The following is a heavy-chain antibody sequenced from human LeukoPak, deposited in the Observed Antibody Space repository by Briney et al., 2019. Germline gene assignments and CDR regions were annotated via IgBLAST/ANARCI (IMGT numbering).Heavy chain of an antibody. V-gene: IGHV3-30-3*01. CDR3: ARSGLWYYGSDY. Sequence: PGGSLRLSCAASGFTFSSYAMHWVRQAPGKGLEWVAVISYDGSNKYYADSVKGRFTISRDNSKNTLYLQMNSLRAEDTAVYYCARSGLWYYGSDYWGREPWSPSPQ. D-gene: IGHD3-10*01. CDR1: GFTFSSYA. J-gene: IGHJ4*02. CDR2: ISYDGSNK.